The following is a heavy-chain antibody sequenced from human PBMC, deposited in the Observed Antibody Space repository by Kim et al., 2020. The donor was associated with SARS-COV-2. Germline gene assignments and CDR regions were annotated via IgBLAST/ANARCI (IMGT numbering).Heavy chain of an antibody. CDR2: IYYNGSP. D-gene: IGHD3-3*02. V-gene: IGHV4-39*01. Sequence: SETLSLTCTVSDGSISTSSFYWGWIRQSPGKGLEWIGSIYYNGSPFYNPSLRGRVTMSIDRSKNQFSLNLRSMTAADTAVYYCARQSFRRDSSDFWGHGT. CDR3: ARQSFRRDSSDF. CDR1: DGSISTSSFY. J-gene: IGHJ4*03.